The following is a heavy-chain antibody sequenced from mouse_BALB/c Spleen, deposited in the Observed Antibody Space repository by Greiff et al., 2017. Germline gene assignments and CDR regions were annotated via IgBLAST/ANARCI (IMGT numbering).Heavy chain of an antibody. J-gene: IGHJ4*01. V-gene: IGHV5-17*02. CDR2: ISSGSSTI. CDR3: ARSGLRQKMDY. CDR1: GFTFSSFG. D-gene: IGHD2-2*01. Sequence: EVQGVESGGGLVQPGGSRKLSCAASGFTFSSFGMHWVRQAPEKGLEWVAYISSGSSTIYYADTVKGRFTISRDNPKNTLFLQMTSLRSEGTAMYYCARSGLRQKMDYWGQGTSVTVSS.